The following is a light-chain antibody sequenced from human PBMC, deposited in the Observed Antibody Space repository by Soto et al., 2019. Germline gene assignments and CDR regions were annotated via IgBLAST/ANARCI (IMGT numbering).Light chain of an antibody. CDR3: CSYAGSYTLP. CDR1: SSDVGGYNY. J-gene: IGLJ1*01. CDR2: DVG. V-gene: IGLV2-11*01. Sequence: QSALTQPRSVSGSPGQSVTISCTETSSDVGGYNYVSWYQQHPGKAPKLMIYDVGKRPSGVPDRFSGSKSGNTASLTISGLQAEDEADYYCCSYAGSYTLPFGTGTKVTVL.